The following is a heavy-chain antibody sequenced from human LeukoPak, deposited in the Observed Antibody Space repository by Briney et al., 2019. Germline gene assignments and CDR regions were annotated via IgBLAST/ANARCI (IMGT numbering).Heavy chain of an antibody. J-gene: IGHJ4*02. CDR3: ARVYDSSGYIYFDY. Sequence: SETLSLTCTVSGGSISSYHWSWIRQPPGKGLEWIGYIYYSGSTNYNPSLKSRVTISVDTSKNQFSLKLSSVTAADTAVYYCARVYDSSGYIYFDYWGQGTLVTVSS. D-gene: IGHD3-22*01. V-gene: IGHV4-59*01. CDR1: GGSISSYH. CDR2: IYYSGST.